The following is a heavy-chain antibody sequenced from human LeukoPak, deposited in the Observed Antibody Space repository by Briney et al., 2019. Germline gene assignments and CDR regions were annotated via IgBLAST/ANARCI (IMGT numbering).Heavy chain of an antibody. CDR1: GFTFSSYA. D-gene: IGHD3-16*01. V-gene: IGHV3-30*04. Sequence: GGSLRLSCAASGFTFSSYAMHWVRQAPGKGLEWVAVISYDGSNKYYADSVKGRFTISRDNSKNTLYLQMNSLRAEDTAVYYCAEGYYESFDYWGQGTLVTVSS. CDR3: AEGYYESFDY. CDR2: ISYDGSNK. J-gene: IGHJ4*02.